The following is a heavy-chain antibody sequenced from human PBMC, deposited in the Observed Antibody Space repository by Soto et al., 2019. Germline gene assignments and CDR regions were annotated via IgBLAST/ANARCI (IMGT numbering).Heavy chain of an antibody. V-gene: IGHV3-30*18. CDR2: ISYDGSNK. CDR3: AKEGYYYDSSGYYGAFDT. D-gene: IGHD3-22*01. CDR1: GFPFSSYT. Sequence: GGSLRLSCTASGFPFSSYTMHWLRRAPGKGLEWVAVISYDGSNKYYADSAKGRFTISRDNSKKTLYLQMNRLRAEETAVYYCAKEGYYYDSSGYYGAFDTWGQGTMATVSS. J-gene: IGHJ3*02.